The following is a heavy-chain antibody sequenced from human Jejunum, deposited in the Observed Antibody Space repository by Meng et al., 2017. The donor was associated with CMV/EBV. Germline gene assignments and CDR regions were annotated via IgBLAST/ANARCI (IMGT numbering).Heavy chain of an antibody. D-gene: IGHD2-2*01. Sequence: ITLKESGPTLVKPPQTLTLTCTFSGFSLSTSEVGVGWIRQPPGKALEWLAVIYWDDDKCYSPSLKSRLAITKDTSKNQVVLTLTNMDPVDTATYYCALLTRSWFDPWGQGTLVTVSS. J-gene: IGHJ5*02. V-gene: IGHV2-5*02. CDR3: ALLTRSWFDP. CDR2: IYWDDDK. CDR1: GFSLSTSEVG.